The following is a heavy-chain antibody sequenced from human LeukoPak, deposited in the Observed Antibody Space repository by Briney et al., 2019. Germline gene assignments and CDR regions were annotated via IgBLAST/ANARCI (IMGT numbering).Heavy chain of an antibody. Sequence: ASVKVSCEASGYTFTDYYIHWVRQAPGQGLEFMGWINPNTGGTNYAQKFQGRVTMTRDTSISTAFMELTRLRSDDTAVYYCARVGGLNDFWSGYSSYWGQGTLVTVSS. CDR2: INPNTGGT. CDR1: GYTFTDYY. CDR3: ARVGGLNDFWSGYSSY. V-gene: IGHV1-2*02. J-gene: IGHJ4*02. D-gene: IGHD3-3*01.